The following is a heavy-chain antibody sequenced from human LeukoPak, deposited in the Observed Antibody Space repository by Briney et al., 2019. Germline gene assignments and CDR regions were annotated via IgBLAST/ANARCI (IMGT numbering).Heavy chain of an antibody. CDR1: GYTFTSYD. J-gene: IGHJ6*03. CDR3: ARSSSSSYYYYYYYMDV. Sequence: ASVKVSCKASGYTFTSYDINWVRQATGQGLEWMGWMNPNSGNTGYAQKFQGRVTITRNTSISTAYMELSSLRSEDTAVYYCARSSSSSYYYYYYYMDVWGKGTTVTVSS. D-gene: IGHD6-6*01. V-gene: IGHV1-8*03. CDR2: MNPNSGNT.